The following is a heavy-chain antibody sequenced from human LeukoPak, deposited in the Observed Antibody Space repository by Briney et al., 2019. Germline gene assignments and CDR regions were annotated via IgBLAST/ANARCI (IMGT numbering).Heavy chain of an antibody. CDR3: ARGPGSGSYFAWFDT. CDR2: IYHSGST. D-gene: IGHD3-10*01. Sequence: PSETLSLTCAVSGYSISSGYYWGWIRQPPGKGLEWLGSIYHSGSTYYNPSLKSRVTISVDTPKNQFSLKLSSMTAADTAVYYCARGPGSGSYFAWFDTWGQGALVTVSS. J-gene: IGHJ5*02. CDR1: GYSISSGYY. V-gene: IGHV4-38-2*01.